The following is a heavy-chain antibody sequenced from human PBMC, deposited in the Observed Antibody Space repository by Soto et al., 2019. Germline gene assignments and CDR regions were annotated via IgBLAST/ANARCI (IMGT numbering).Heavy chain of an antibody. V-gene: IGHV1-24*01. D-gene: IGHD3-3*01. CDR2: FDPEDGET. Sequence: QVQLVQSGAEVKKPWASVKVSCKVSGYTLTELSMHWVRQAPGKGLEWMGGFDPEDGETSYSQKFQGSVTMNEDTSTDTAYMEVCSLRSEDTAVYYGATVLRFLEWFIFHSWGQGTLVTVSS. CDR1: GYTLTELS. CDR3: ATVLRFLEWFIFHS. J-gene: IGHJ4*02.